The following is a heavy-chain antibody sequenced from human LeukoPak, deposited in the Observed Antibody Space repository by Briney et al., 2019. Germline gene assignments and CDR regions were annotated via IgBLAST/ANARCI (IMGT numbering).Heavy chain of an antibody. Sequence: SETLSLTCAVYGGSFSGYYWSWIRQPPGKGLEWIGEINHSGSTNYNPSLKSRVTISVDTSKNQFSLKLNSVTAADTAVYYCASGISVTDDSFYYYYYYMDVWGKGTTVTVSS. CDR1: GGSFSGYY. J-gene: IGHJ6*03. V-gene: IGHV4-34*01. CDR3: ASGISVTDDSFYYYYYYMDV. CDR2: INHSGST. D-gene: IGHD2-21*02.